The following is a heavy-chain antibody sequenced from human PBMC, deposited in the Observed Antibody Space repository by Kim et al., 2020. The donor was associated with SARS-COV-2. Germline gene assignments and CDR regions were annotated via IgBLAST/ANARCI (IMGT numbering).Heavy chain of an antibody. CDR2: IIPIFGIA. J-gene: IGHJ4*02. CDR3: ARADCSGGSCYYFDY. CDR1: GGTFSSYA. V-gene: IGHV1-69*04. Sequence: SVKVSCKASGGTFSSYAISWVRQAPGQGLEWMGRIIPIFGIANYAQKFQGRVTITADKSTSTAYMELSSLRSEDTAVYYCARADCSGGSCYYFDYWGQGTLVTVSS. D-gene: IGHD2-15*01.